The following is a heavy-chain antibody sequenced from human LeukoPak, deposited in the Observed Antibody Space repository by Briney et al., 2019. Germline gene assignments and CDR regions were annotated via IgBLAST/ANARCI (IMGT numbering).Heavy chain of an antibody. V-gene: IGHV1-18*01. D-gene: IGHD4-17*01. Sequence: ASVKVSCKASGYTFNKYGISWVRQAPGQGLEWMGWTSAHNGNTNYAQKLQGRVTMTTDISASTAYMELRSLGSDDTAVCYCARLDYGGNSVVDYWGQGTLVTVSS. CDR2: TSAHNGNT. CDR1: GYTFNKYG. CDR3: ARLDYGGNSVVDY. J-gene: IGHJ4*02.